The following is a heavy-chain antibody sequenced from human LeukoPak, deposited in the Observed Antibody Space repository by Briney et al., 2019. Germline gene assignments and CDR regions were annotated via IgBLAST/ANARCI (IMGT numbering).Heavy chain of an antibody. J-gene: IGHJ5*02. CDR3: TRGRKPFSGTAMYSGNWFDP. CDR1: GYTFTGYY. D-gene: IGHD1-26*01. CDR2: INPNSGGT. V-gene: IGHV1-2*02. Sequence: VASVKVSCKASGYTFTGYYMHWVRQAPGQGLEWMGWINPNSGGTNYAQKFQVRVTMTRDTSISTDYMELSRLRSDGTAVYYWTRGRKPFSGTAMYSGNWFDPWGQGTLVTVSS.